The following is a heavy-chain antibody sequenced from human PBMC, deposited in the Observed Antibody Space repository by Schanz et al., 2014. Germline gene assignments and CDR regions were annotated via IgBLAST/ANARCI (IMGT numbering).Heavy chain of an antibody. V-gene: IGHV1-69*08. J-gene: IGHJ3*02. CDR2: ITPTLGKV. D-gene: IGHD3-22*01. CDR3: ARDIQYHYDTSGPVGAFDI. CDR1: GGTFRSYT. Sequence: QVQLVQSGSELKKPGASVKVSCKASGGTFRSYTVSWVRQAPGQGLEWMGRITPTLGKVDYAQKFQGRVTITADISTSTAYMDLSSLRSDDTAVYYCARDIQYHYDTSGPVGAFDIWGQGTVVTVSS.